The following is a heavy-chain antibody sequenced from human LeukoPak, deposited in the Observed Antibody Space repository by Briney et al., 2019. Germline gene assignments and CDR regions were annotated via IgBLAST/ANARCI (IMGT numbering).Heavy chain of an antibody. Sequence: ASVKVSCKASGYTFTGYYMHWVRQAPGQGLEWMGWINPNSGGTNYAQKLQGRVTMTTDTSTSTAYMELRSLRSDDTAVYYCARVAGRTGKFDPWGQGTLVTVSS. CDR2: INPNSGGT. CDR3: ARVAGRTGKFDP. J-gene: IGHJ5*02. CDR1: GYTFTGYY. D-gene: IGHD1-1*01. V-gene: IGHV1-2*02.